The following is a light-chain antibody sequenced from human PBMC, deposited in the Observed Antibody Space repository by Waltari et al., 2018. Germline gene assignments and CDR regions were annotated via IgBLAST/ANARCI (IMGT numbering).Light chain of an antibody. V-gene: IGLV4-69*01. J-gene: IGLJ2*01. Sequence: QLLVTQSPSASASLGASVKLTCTLSSGHTSYAIAWHQHQSEKGPRFLMSFNRDGEHTKGDGIPDRFSGSSSGAERYLTIYSLQSEDEADYYCQTWDTNIVVFGGGTKVTVL. CDR3: QTWDTNIVV. CDR1: SGHTSYA. CDR2: FNRDGEH.